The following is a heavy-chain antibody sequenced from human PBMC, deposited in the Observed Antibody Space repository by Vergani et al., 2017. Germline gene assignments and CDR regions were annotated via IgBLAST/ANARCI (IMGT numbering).Heavy chain of an antibody. J-gene: IGHJ4*02. CDR3: AKKDYDFWSGPDY. D-gene: IGHD3-3*01. V-gene: IGHV3-23*01. Sequence: EVQLLESGGGLVQPGGSLRLSCAASGFTFSSYAMSWVRQAPGKGLEWVSAISGSGGSTYYADSVKGRFTISRDNSKNTLYLQSNSLRAEDQAVYYCAKKDYDFWSGPDYWGQGTLVTVSS. CDR2: ISGSGGST. CDR1: GFTFSSYA.